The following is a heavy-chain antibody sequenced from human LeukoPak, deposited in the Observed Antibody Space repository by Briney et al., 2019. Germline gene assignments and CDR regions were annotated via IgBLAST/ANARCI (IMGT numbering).Heavy chain of an antibody. J-gene: IGHJ4*02. Sequence: GGSLRLSCTASGFTISSYGMSWVRQAPGKGLEWVSAISSSADSTYYADSVKGRFTISKDISKNTLYLQMDSLRAEDTAIYYCAKDSPVCTYWGQGTLVTVPS. D-gene: IGHD2-8*01. CDR1: GFTISSYG. CDR3: AKDSPVCTY. V-gene: IGHV3-23*01. CDR2: ISSSADST.